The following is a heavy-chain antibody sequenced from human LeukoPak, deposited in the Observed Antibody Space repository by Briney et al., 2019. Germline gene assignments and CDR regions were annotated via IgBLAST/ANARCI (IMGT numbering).Heavy chain of an antibody. J-gene: IGHJ4*02. CDR2: ISGSGGST. Sequence: GGSLLLSCAASGFTFSSYAMSWVRQAPGKGLEWVSAISGSGGSTYYADSVKGRFTISRDNSKNTLYLQMNSLGAEDTAVYYCAKDRGYTLFDYWGQGTLVTVSS. CDR1: GFTFSSYA. D-gene: IGHD5-12*01. V-gene: IGHV3-23*01. CDR3: AKDRGYTLFDY.